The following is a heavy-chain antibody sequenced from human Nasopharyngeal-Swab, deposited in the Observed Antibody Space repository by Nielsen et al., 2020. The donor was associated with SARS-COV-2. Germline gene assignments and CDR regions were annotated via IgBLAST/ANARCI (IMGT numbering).Heavy chain of an antibody. V-gene: IGHV4-34*01. Sequence: WIRQPPGKGLERIGEINHSGSTNYNPSLKSRVTISVDTSKNQFSLKLSSVTAADTAVYYCASHDYGDYGVVDYWGQGTLVTVSS. CDR2: INHSGST. D-gene: IGHD4-17*01. J-gene: IGHJ4*02. CDR3: ASHDYGDYGVVDY.